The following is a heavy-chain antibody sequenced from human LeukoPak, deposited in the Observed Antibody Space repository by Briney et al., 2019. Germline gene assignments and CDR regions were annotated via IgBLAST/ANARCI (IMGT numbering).Heavy chain of an antibody. V-gene: IGHV1-2*02. CDR3: ARDSGDYYGSGSKFDF. Sequence: GASVKVSCKASGYIFTGYYIHWVRQAPGQGLEWRGWISPKSGATKFAQKFQGRVTMTRDTSTSTVYMELSRLTSDDTAVYHCARDSGDYYGSGSKFDFWGQGTLVTVSS. J-gene: IGHJ4*02. CDR1: GYIFTGYY. CDR2: ISPKSGAT. D-gene: IGHD3-10*01.